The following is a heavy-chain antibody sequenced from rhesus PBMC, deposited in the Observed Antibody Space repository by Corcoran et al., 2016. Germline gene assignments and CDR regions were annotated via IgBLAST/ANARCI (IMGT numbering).Heavy chain of an antibody. J-gene: IGHJ4*01. Sequence: EVQLVESGGGLAKPGGSLRLSCAASGFSFSDYYMYWVRQAPGKGLEWVSGFSYTGGSTYYADSVKGRFTISRENAKNTLYLQMDSLRAEDTAVYYCARDAPGRYWGGFDYWGQGVLVTVSS. D-gene: IGHD3-40*01. CDR3: ARDAPGRYWGGFDY. CDR2: FSYTGGST. CDR1: GFSFSDYY. V-gene: IGHV3S18*01.